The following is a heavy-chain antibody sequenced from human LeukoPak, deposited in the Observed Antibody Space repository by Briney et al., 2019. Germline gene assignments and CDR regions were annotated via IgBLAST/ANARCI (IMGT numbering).Heavy chain of an antibody. CDR3: AKVMSMAAARVGFDY. CDR1: GFTFDDYA. Sequence: GGSLRLSCAASGFTFDDYAMHWVRHAPGKGLEWVSLISGDGGSTYYADSVKGRFTISRDNSKNSLYLQMNSLRTEDTALYYCAKVMSMAAARVGFDYWGQGTLVTVSS. D-gene: IGHD6-13*01. J-gene: IGHJ4*02. V-gene: IGHV3-43*02. CDR2: ISGDGGST.